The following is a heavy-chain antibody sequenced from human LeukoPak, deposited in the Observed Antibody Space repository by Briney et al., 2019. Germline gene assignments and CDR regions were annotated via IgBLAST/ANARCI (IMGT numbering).Heavy chain of an antibody. J-gene: IGHJ4*02. V-gene: IGHV3-7*01. CDR2: INQNGGVK. Sequence: GESLRLSCAVSGFTFSSFWISWVRQARGQGLDWVANINQNGGVKHYVNSVKGRFTISRDNAKNSVYLQMNSLRAEDTAVYYCATRYFESWGQGTLVTVSS. CDR3: ATRYFES. CDR1: GFTFSSFW.